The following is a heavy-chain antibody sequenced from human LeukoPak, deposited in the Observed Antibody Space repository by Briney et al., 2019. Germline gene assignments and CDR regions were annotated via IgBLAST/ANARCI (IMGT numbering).Heavy chain of an antibody. CDR1: GGSFSGYY. Sequence: SETLSLTCAVYGGSFSGYYWSWIRQPPGKGLEWIGEINHSGSTNYNPSLKSRVTISVDTSKNQFSLKLSSVTAADTAVYYCASVTVTTFGHFDYWGQGTLVTVSS. CDR3: ASVTVTTFGHFDY. J-gene: IGHJ4*02. D-gene: IGHD4-17*01. V-gene: IGHV4-34*01. CDR2: INHSGST.